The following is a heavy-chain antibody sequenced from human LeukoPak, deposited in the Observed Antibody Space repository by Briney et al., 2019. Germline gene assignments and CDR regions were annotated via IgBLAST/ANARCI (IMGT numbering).Heavy chain of an antibody. J-gene: IGHJ1*01. CDR3: ARILSSSWYEYFHH. CDR2: IIPIFGTA. Sequence: SVTVSCKASGGTLSNYAISWVRQAPGHGLEWMGAIIPIFGTANYAQKFQGRVTITADESTSTAYMELSSLRSEDTAVYYCARILSSSWYEYFHHWGQGTLVTVSS. D-gene: IGHD6-19*01. V-gene: IGHV1-69*01. CDR1: GGTLSNYA.